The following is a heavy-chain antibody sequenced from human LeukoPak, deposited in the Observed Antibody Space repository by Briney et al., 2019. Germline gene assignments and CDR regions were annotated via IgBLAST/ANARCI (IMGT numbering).Heavy chain of an antibody. Sequence: SETLSLTCTVSGGSIGSYYWSWIRQPPGKGLEWIGYIYYSGSTNYNPSLKSRVTISVDTSKNQFSLKLSSVTAADTAVYYCARQTGSGLFILPGGQGTLVTVSS. CDR1: GGSIGSYY. J-gene: IGHJ4*02. CDR2: IYYSGST. V-gene: IGHV4-59*01. D-gene: IGHD3/OR15-3a*01. CDR3: ARQTGSGLFILP.